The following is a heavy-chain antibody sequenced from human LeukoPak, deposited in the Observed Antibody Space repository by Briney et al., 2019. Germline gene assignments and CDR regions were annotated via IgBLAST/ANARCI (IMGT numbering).Heavy chain of an antibody. V-gene: IGHV3-11*01. Sequence: PGGSLRLSCAASGFSLSNHEMNWVRQAPGKGLEWVSYISSSGSTIYYADSVKGRFTISRDNAKNSLYLQMNSLRAEDTAVYYCARRSGLWSDGMDVWGQGTTVTVSS. CDR1: GFSLSNHE. D-gene: IGHD5-12*01. J-gene: IGHJ6*02. CDR3: ARRSGLWSDGMDV. CDR2: ISSSGSTI.